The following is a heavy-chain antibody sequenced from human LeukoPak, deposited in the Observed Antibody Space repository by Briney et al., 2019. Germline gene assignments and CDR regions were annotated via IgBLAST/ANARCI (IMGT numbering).Heavy chain of an antibody. CDR2: INPNSGGR. CDR3: ARANDIVVANWFDP. D-gene: IGHD2-15*01. CDR1: GYTFTGYY. V-gene: IGHV1-2*02. Sequence: ASVKVSCKASGYTFTGYYMHWVRHAPGQGIEWMGWINPNSGGRNYAQKFQGRVTMTRDTSISTAYMELSRLRSDDTAVYYCARANDIVVANWFDPWGQGTLVTVSS. J-gene: IGHJ5*02.